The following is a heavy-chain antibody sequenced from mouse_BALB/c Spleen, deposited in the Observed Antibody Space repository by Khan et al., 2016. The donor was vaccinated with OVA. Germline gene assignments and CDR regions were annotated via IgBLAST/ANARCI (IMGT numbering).Heavy chain of an antibody. CDR1: GFTFSTYA. Sequence: EVQLVESGAGLVKPAGSLTLSCAASGFTFSTYAMSWVRQTPETRLEWVATISSDGDYTYYQANVTGRFTISRDTAKNTLYLQMSMLRSEDTAMYNCARSPYGNITYWGQGTMVTVSA. CDR3: ARSPYGNITY. D-gene: IGHD2-1*01. V-gene: IGHV5-9-3*01. CDR2: ISSDGDYT. J-gene: IGHJ3*01.